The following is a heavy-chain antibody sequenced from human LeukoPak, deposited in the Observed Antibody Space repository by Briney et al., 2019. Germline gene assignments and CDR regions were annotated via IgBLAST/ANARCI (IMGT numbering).Heavy chain of an antibody. D-gene: IGHD5-18*01. J-gene: IGHJ4*02. V-gene: IGHV4-34*01. CDR1: GGSFSGYY. Sequence: PSETLSLTCAVYGGSFSGYYWSWIRQPPGKGLEWIGEINHSGSTNYNPSLKSRVTISVDTSKNQFSLKLSPVTAADTAVYYCARGSRIQLGGLGYWGQGTLVTVSS. CDR3: ARGSRIQLGGLGY. CDR2: INHSGST.